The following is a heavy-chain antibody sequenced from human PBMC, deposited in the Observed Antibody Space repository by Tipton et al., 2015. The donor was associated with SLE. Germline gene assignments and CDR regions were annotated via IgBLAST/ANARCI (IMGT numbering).Heavy chain of an antibody. CDR2: ISGSSSFI. V-gene: IGHV3-21*03. CDR1: GFTFCSFG. Sequence: SLRLSCVTSGFTFCSFGMNWVRQAPGKGLEGVSCISGSSSFIYYADSVEGRFTISRDNAKNSLYLEMNSLRVEDTAVYYCARRRQYGSGSYSDYWGQGTLVTVSS. CDR3: ARRRQYGSGSYSDY. J-gene: IGHJ4*02. D-gene: IGHD3-10*01.